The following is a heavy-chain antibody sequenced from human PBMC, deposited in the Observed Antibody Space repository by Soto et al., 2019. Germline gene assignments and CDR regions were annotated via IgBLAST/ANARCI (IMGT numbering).Heavy chain of an antibody. CDR1: GFTFSSYA. D-gene: IGHD3-22*01. CDR2: ISYDGSNK. Sequence: QVQLVESGGGVVQPGRSLRLSCAASGFTFSSYAMHWVRQAPGKGLEWVAVISYDGSNKYYADSVKGRFTISRDNSKNTLYLQMNSLRAEDTAVYYCARARGTMIGALDIWGQGTMVTVSS. J-gene: IGHJ3*02. V-gene: IGHV3-30-3*01. CDR3: ARARGTMIGALDI.